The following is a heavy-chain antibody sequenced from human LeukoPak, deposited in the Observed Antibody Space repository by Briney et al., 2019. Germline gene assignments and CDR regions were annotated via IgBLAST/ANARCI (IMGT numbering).Heavy chain of an antibody. CDR1: GGSISSSSYY. J-gene: IGHJ4*02. CDR2: VYYSGST. V-gene: IGHV4-39*07. CDR3: ARDPDFWTGYYYFDY. Sequence: SETLSLTCTVSGGSISSSSYYWGWIRQPPGKGLEWIGSVYYSGSTYYNPSLKSRVTMSVDTSKSRFSLNLSSVTAADTAVYYCARDPDFWTGYYYFDYWGQGTLVTVSS. D-gene: IGHD3/OR15-3a*01.